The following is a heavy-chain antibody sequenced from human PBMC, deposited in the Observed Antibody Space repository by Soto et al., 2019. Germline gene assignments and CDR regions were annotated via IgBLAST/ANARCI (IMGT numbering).Heavy chain of an antibody. J-gene: IGHJ5*02. Sequence: GASVKVSCKASGYPFNSYGISWVRQAPGQGPEWMGWISAYDGDINLAQTFQGRLTLTTDTSTSTAYMELRSLRFDDTAVYYCFRDFLHYNVLTGSYSDCFDPWGQGTLVTVSS. CDR1: GYPFNSYG. CDR2: ISAYDGDI. V-gene: IGHV1-18*01. CDR3: FRDFLHYNVLTGSYSDCFDP. D-gene: IGHD3-9*01.